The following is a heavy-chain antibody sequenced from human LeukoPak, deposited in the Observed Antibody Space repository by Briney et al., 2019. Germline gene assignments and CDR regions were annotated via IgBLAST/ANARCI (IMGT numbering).Heavy chain of an antibody. Sequence: EASVKVSCKASGYTFTGYYMHWVRQAPGQGLEWMGRINPNSGGTNYAQKFQGRVTVTRDTSISTAYMELSRLRSDDTAVYYCARVGSSGWYVHPTLDYWGQGTLVTVSS. V-gene: IGHV1-2*06. D-gene: IGHD6-19*01. J-gene: IGHJ4*02. CDR3: ARVGSSGWYVHPTLDY. CDR1: GYTFTGYY. CDR2: INPNSGGT.